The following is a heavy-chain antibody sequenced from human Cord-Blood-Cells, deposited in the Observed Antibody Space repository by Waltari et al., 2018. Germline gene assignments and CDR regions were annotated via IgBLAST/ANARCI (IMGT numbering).Heavy chain of an antibody. V-gene: IGHV3-53*01. CDR2: IYSGGST. Sequence: EVQLVESGGGLLQPGGSLRLSCAASVFTVRSHYMSWVRQAPGKGVEWVSVIYSGGSTYDADSVKGRFTISRDNSKNTLYLQMNSLRAEDTAVYYCARDIRGGWNDAFDIWGQGTMVTVSS. CDR3: ARDIRGGWNDAFDI. CDR1: VFTVRSHY. D-gene: IGHD1-1*01. J-gene: IGHJ3*02.